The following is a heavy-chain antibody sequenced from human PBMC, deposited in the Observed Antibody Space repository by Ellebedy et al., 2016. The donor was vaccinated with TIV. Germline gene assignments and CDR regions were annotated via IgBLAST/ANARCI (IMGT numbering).Heavy chain of an antibody. CDR1: GDTFNSYG. CDR3: AKEVAGKGLDH. CDR2: IIPMLGRA. Sequence: SVKVSXXASGDTFNSYGITWVRRAPGQGLEWMGGIIPMLGRANYAQKFQGRVTFTADKSTSTAYMELSSLRSEDTAVYYCAKEVAGKGLDHWGQGTQVTVSS. J-gene: IGHJ4*02. V-gene: IGHV1-69*10.